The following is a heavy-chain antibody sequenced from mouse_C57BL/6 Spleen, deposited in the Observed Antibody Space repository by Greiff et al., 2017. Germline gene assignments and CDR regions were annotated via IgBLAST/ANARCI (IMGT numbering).Heavy chain of an antibody. Sequence: QVQLQQPGAELVKPGASVKMSCKASGYTFTSYWITWVKQRPGQGLEWIGDIYPGSGSTNSNEKFKSKATLTVATSSSTAYMQLSSLTSEDSAVYYCAREGDYYARDYWGQGTSGTVSS. CDR1: GYTFTSYW. V-gene: IGHV1-55*01. CDR3: AREGDYYARDY. J-gene: IGHJ4*01. CDR2: IYPGSGST.